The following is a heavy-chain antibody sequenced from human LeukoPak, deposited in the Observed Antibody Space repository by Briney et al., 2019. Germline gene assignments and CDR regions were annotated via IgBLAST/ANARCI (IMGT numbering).Heavy chain of an antibody. CDR3: ARVLPIEPVTSYYLDY. CDR1: GGSISSGGYY. Sequence: SETLSLTCTVSGGSISSGGYYWSWIRQHPGKGLEWIGYIYYSGSTYYNPSLKSRVTISVDTSKNQFSLKLSSVTAADTAVYYCARVLPIEPVTSYYLDYWGQGTLVTVSS. D-gene: IGHD1-1*01. V-gene: IGHV4-31*03. CDR2: IYYSGST. J-gene: IGHJ4*02.